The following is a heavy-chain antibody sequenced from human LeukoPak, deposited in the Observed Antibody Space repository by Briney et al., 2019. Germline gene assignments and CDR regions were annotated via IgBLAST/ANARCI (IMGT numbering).Heavy chain of an antibody. D-gene: IGHD1-26*01. V-gene: IGHV4-31*03. CDR2: IYYSGST. Sequence: SETLSLTCTVSGGSISSGGYYWSWIRQHPGKGLEWIGYIYYSGSTYYNPSLKSRVTISVDTSKNQFSLKLSSVTAADTAVYYCARGGRGYYYYYGMDVWGQGTTVTVSS. CDR1: GGSISSGGYY. CDR3: ARGGRGYYYYYGMDV. J-gene: IGHJ6*02.